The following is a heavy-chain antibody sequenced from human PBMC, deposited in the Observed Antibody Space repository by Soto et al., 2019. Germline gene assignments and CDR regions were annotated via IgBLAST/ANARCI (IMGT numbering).Heavy chain of an antibody. V-gene: IGHV3-30*18. CDR2: ISYDGSNK. Sequence: VGSLRLSCAASGFTFSSYGMHWVRQAPGKGLEWVAVISYDGSNKYYADSVKGRFTIPRDNSKNTLYLQMNSLRAEDTAVYYCAKDWSDFWSGYPIDYWGQGTLVTVSS. J-gene: IGHJ4*02. CDR1: GFTFSSYG. CDR3: AKDWSDFWSGYPIDY. D-gene: IGHD3-3*01.